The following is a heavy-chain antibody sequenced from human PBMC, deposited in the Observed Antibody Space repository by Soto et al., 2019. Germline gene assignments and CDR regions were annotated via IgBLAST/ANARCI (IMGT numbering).Heavy chain of an antibody. Sequence: GGSLRLSCAASGFTFSSYWMSWVRQAPGKGLEWVANINKDGSEKYYVDSVKGRFTISRDNAKNSLYLQMNSLRAEDTAVYYCARGGVVITTVVDYWGQGTLVTVSS. J-gene: IGHJ4*02. D-gene: IGHD3-22*01. CDR3: ARGGVVITTVVDY. CDR2: INKDGSEK. V-gene: IGHV3-7*01. CDR1: GFTFSSYW.